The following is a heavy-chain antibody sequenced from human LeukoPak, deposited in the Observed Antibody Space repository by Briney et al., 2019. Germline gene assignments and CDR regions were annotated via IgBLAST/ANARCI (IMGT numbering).Heavy chain of an antibody. Sequence: SETLSLTCTVSGGSISSSSYYWGWIRQPPGKGLEWIGSIYYSGSTYYNPSLKSRVTISVDTSKNQFSLKLSSVTAADTAVYYCASRTVSVVVVPAAIAFDIWGQGTMVTVSS. CDR2: IYYSGST. CDR1: GGSISSSSYY. D-gene: IGHD2-2*01. J-gene: IGHJ3*02. V-gene: IGHV4-39*01. CDR3: ASRTVSVVVVPAAIAFDI.